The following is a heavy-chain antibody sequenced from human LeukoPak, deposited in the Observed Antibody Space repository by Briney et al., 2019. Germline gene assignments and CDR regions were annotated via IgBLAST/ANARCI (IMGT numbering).Heavy chain of an antibody. CDR1: GFTFSSYA. D-gene: IGHD3-22*01. Sequence: GGSLRLSCAASGFTFSSYAMSWVRQAPGEGLEWVGFIRSKAYGGTTEYAASVKGRFTISRDDSKSIAYLQMNSLKTEDTAVYYCTSNHDSSGYTPDYWGQGTLVTVSS. J-gene: IGHJ4*02. V-gene: IGHV3-49*04. CDR2: IRSKAYGGTT. CDR3: TSNHDSSGYTPDY.